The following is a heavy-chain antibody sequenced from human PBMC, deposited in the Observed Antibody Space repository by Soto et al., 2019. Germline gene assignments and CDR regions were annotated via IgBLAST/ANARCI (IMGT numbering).Heavy chain of an antibody. V-gene: IGHV3-11*01. CDR2: ISSSGNTI. J-gene: IGHJ4*02. D-gene: IGHD3-22*01. CDR1: GFTFSDYY. CDR3: AKMSSENYYDPVFS. Sequence: QVQLVESGGGLVKTSGSLRIACAASGFTFSDYYMSWVRQAPGKVLEWVSYISSSGNTIYYADSVKGQFTISRDNAKNSVYLQMNSLRAEDTALYFCAKMSSENYYDPVFSWGQGTLVTVSS.